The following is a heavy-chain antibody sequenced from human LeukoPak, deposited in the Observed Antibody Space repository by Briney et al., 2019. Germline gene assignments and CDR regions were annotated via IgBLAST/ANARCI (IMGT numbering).Heavy chain of an antibody. J-gene: IGHJ5*02. V-gene: IGHV4-59*08. D-gene: IGHD2-2*01. Sequence: SETLSLTCTVSGGSISSYYWSWIRQPPGKGLEWIGYIYYSGSTNYNPSLESRVTISVDTSKNQFSLKLSSVTAADTAVYYCARHLGYCSSTSCYSWFDPWGQGTLVTVSS. CDR1: GGSISSYY. CDR2: IYYSGST. CDR3: ARHLGYCSSTSCYSWFDP.